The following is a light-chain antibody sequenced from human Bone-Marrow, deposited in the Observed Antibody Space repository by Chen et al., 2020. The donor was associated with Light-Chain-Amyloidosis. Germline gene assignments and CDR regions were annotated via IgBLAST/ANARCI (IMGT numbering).Light chain of an antibody. CDR2: GAS. CDR3: QQYGSSTWT. Sequence: EIVLTQSPGTLSLSPGERATLSCRASQTVNSNYLAWFQQKTGQAPRLLIYGASSRATDIPDRFSGSGSGTDFTLTINRLEPEDFAVYYCQQYGSSTWTFGQGTKVEIK. J-gene: IGKJ1*01. V-gene: IGKV3-20*01. CDR1: QTVNSNY.